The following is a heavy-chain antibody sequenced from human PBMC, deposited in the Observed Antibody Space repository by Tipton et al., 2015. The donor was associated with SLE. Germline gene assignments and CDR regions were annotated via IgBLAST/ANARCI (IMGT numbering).Heavy chain of an antibody. D-gene: IGHD1-26*01. CDR2: IAYDGRRK. Sequence: SLRLSCAGSGFTFSSYAMHWVRQAPGKGLEWVAVIAYDGRRKYCADSVKGRFTISRDSSYNTLFLQMNSLRSEDTAIYYCARDRSSGDADLTFDSWGQGTLVTVSS. V-gene: IGHV3-30*04. J-gene: IGHJ4*02. CDR3: ARDRSSGDADLTFDS. CDR1: GFTFSSYA.